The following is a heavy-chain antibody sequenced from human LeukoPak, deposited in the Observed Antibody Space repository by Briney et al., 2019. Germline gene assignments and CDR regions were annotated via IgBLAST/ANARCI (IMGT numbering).Heavy chain of an antibody. J-gene: IGHJ3*02. CDR2: ILFGSGHT. V-gene: IGHV1-58*01. D-gene: IGHD2-2*01. CDR1: GFAFTGPA. CDR3: AAPPAVVIPAVNDASDI. Sequence: GTSVKVSCKASGFAFTGPAVQWVRQARGQRLEWIGWILFGSGHTDYAQEFQERVTITRDLSTGTFYMELRSLRSEDTAVYYCAAPPAVVIPAVNDASDIWGQGTMVTVSS.